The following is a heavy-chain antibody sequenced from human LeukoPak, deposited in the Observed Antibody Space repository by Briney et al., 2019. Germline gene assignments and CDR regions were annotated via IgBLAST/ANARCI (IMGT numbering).Heavy chain of an antibody. CDR1: GGSISSGGYY. V-gene: IGHV4-31*03. J-gene: IGHJ6*02. D-gene: IGHD2-21*02. CDR2: IYYSGTT. CDR3: ARNDLISSNYYYYGMDV. Sequence: PSETLSLTCTVSGGSISSGGYYWSWIRQHPGKGLEWIGYIYYSGTTYYNPSLKSRVTISVDTSKNQFSLELSSVTAADTAVYYCARNDLISSNYYYYGMDVWGQGTTVTVSS.